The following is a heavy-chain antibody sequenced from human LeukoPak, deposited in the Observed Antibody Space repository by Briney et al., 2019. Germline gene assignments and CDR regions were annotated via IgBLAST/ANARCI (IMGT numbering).Heavy chain of an antibody. Sequence: GGSLRLSCAASRFTFSDYYMTWVRQAPGRGLEWVANIKEDGSEKNYVDSVKGRFTISRDNAKNSLYLQMDSLRDDDTAVYYCARDGGSGDYDFDRYYMDVWGKGTTVTISS. CDR2: IKEDGSEK. V-gene: IGHV3-7*01. D-gene: IGHD3-22*01. CDR1: RFTFSDYY. J-gene: IGHJ6*03. CDR3: ARDGGSGDYDFDRYYMDV.